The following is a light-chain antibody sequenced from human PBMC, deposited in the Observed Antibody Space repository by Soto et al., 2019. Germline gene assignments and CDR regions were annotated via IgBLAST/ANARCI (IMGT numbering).Light chain of an antibody. CDR1: QSVLYRSNNNNY. CDR2: WAS. V-gene: IGKV4-1*01. CDR3: QQYYSTPHS. Sequence: DIVMTQSPDSLAVSLGERATINCKSSQSVLYRSNNNNYLAWYQQKPGQPPKLLIYWASTRESGVPDRFSGSGSGTDFTLTISSLQAEDVAVYYCQQYYSTPHSFGGGTKVEIK. J-gene: IGKJ4*01.